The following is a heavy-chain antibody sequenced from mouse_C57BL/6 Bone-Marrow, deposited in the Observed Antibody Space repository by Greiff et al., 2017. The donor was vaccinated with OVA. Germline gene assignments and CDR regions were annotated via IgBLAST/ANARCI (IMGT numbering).Heavy chain of an antibody. CDR2: ISSGSSTI. CDR3: AKGRYDPFAY. D-gene: IGHD2-3*01. CDR1: GFTFSDYG. J-gene: IGHJ3*01. V-gene: IGHV5-17*01. Sequence: EVKLEESGGGLVKPGGSLKLSCAASGFTFSDYGMHWVRQAPEKGLEWVAYISSGSSTIYYADTVKGRFTISRDNAKNTLFLQMTSLRSEETAMYYCAKGRYDPFAYWGQGTLVTVSA.